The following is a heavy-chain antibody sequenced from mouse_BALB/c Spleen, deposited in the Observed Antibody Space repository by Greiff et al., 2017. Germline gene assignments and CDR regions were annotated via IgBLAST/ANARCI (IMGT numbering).Heavy chain of an antibody. CDR3: ARGGVVAADWYFDV. D-gene: IGHD1-1*01. CDR2: IWAGGCT. Sequence: VQLQQSGPGLVAPSQSLSITCTVSGFSLTSYGVHWVRQPPGKGLEWLGVIWAGGCTNYNSALMSRLSISKDNSKNQVFLKMNSLQTDDTDMYYCARGGVVAADWYFDVWGAGTTVTVSS. V-gene: IGHV2-9*02. CDR1: GFSLTSYG. J-gene: IGHJ1*01.